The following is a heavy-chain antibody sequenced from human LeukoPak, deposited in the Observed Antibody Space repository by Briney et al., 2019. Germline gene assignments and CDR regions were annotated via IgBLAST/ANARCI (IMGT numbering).Heavy chain of an antibody. D-gene: IGHD3-10*01. CDR3: AKAPTLYYGSGSYSS. CDR1: GFTFSDYY. J-gene: IGHJ5*02. CDR2: ISSSSSYT. Sequence: PGGSLRLSCAASGFTFSDYYMSWIRQAPGKGLEWVSYISSSSSYTNYADSVKGRFTISRDNAKNSLYLQMNSLRAEDTAVYYCAKAPTLYYGSGSYSSWGQGTLVTVSS. V-gene: IGHV3-11*05.